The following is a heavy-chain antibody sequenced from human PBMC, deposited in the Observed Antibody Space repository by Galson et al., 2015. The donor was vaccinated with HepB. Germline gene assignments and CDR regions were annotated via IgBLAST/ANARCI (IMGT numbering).Heavy chain of an antibody. V-gene: IGHV1-3*01. CDR3: ARDYTIFGRGNAFEI. D-gene: IGHD3-3*01. CDR2: INAGNGKT. J-gene: IGHJ3*02. CDR1: GYTFTRNT. Sequence: SVKVSCKASGYTFTRNTMHWVRQAPGQRLEWMGWINAGNGKTKYSQKFQGRVTITRDTSASTAYMELSSLRSEDTAVYYCARDYTIFGRGNAFEIWGQGTMVTVSS.